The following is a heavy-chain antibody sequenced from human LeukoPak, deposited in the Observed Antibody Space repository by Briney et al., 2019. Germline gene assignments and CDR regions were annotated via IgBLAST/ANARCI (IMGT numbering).Heavy chain of an antibody. CDR3: ARGKPAAMADNWFDP. J-gene: IGHJ5*02. V-gene: IGHV4-38-2*02. CDR1: GYSISSGYY. CDR2: IYHSGNT. Sequence: SETLSLTCTVSGYSISSGYYWGWIRQPPGKGLEWIGSIYHSGNTYYNPSLKSRVTISVDTSKNQFSLKLSSVTAADTAVYYCARGKPAAMADNWFDPWGQGTLVTVSS. D-gene: IGHD2-2*01.